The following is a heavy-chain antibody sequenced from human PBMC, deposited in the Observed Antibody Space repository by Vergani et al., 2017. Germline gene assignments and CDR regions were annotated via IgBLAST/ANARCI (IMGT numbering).Heavy chain of an antibody. CDR2: IRYDGSNK. CDR3: AKDRPDAARWGSGSYQGGFDY. D-gene: IGHD1-26*01. CDR1: GFTFSSYG. Sequence: QVQLVESGGGVVQPGGSLRLSCAASGFTFSSYGMHWVRQAPGKGLEWVAFIRYDGSNKYYADSVKGRFTISRDNSKNTLYLQMNSLRDEDTAVYYCAKDRPDAARWGSGSYQGGFDYWGREPWSPSPQ. V-gene: IGHV3-30*02. J-gene: IGHJ4*02.